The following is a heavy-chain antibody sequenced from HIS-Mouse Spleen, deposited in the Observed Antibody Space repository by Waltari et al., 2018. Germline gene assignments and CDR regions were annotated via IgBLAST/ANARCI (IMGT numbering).Heavy chain of an antibody. D-gene: IGHD4-4*01. CDR2: INHSGST. CDR3: ARANDYSNYDDY. Sequence: QVQLQQWGAGLLKPSETLSLTCAVYGGSFSGYYWSGIRQPPGKGLEWIGEINHSGSTNYNPSLKSRVTISVDTSKNQFSLKLSSVTAADTAVYYCARANDYSNYDDYWGQGTLVTVSS. J-gene: IGHJ4*02. CDR1: GGSFSGYY. V-gene: IGHV4-34*01.